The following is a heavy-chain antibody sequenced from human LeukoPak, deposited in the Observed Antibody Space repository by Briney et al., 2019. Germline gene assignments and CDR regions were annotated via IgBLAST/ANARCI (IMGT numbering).Heavy chain of an antibody. D-gene: IGHD6-19*01. CDR3: AKVDFFASSGWFPFDY. Sequence: GGSLRLSCAASGFTFSSYAMSWVRQAPGKGLEWVSAISGSGGSTYYADSVKGRFTISRDNSKNTLYLQMNSLRAEDTAVYYCAKVDFFASSGWFPFDYWGQGTPVTVSS. J-gene: IGHJ4*02. CDR1: GFTFSSYA. V-gene: IGHV3-23*01. CDR2: ISGSGGST.